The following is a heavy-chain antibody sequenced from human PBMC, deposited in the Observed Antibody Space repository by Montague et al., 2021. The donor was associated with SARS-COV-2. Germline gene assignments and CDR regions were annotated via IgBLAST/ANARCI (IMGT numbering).Heavy chain of an antibody. V-gene: IGHV4-39*01. J-gene: IGHJ4*02. CDR3: ARHALRYCISTNCSPAAAIDF. CDR2: IYYDGKT. Sequence: SQSLSLTCTVSGGSISSAYFYWGWIRQPPGKGLEWIGTIYYDGKTYYNSSLSSRVFLSADTSNNHFSLELNSVTTSDTAVYYCARHALRYCISTNCSPAAAIDFWGQGTLVTVSS. CDR1: GGSISSAYFY. D-gene: IGHD2-2*01.